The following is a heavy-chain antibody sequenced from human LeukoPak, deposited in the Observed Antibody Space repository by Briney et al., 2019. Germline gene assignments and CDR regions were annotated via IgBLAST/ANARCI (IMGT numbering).Heavy chain of an antibody. J-gene: IGHJ3*01. CDR1: GFTFEDYA. D-gene: IGHD3-3*01. CDR3: ATFCGSESCYWDAFHV. Sequence: PGGSLRLSCAASGFTFEDYAMYWLRQAPGKGLEWVSGISWNSDNKGYADSVKGRFTISRDNAKNSLYLQMDSLRTEDTALYYCATFCGSESCYWDAFHVWGQGTMVTVSS. CDR2: ISWNSDNK. V-gene: IGHV3-9*01.